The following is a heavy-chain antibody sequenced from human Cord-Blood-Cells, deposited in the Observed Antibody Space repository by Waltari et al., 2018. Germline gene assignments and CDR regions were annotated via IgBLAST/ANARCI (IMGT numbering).Heavy chain of an antibody. CDR1: GFTFSSSW. Sequence: EVQLVESGGGLVQPGGSLRLSCAASGFTFSSSWMSWVRQAPGKGLEWVANIKEDGSEKYYVDSVKGRFTISRDNAKNSLYLQMNSLRAEDTAVYYCARAGDSIAAAGDYWGQGTLVTVSS. D-gene: IGHD6-13*01. CDR3: ARAGDSIAAAGDY. V-gene: IGHV3-7*05. J-gene: IGHJ4*02. CDR2: IKEDGSEK.